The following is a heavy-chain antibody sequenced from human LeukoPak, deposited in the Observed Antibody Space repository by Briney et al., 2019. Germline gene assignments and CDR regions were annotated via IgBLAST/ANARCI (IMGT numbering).Heavy chain of an antibody. CDR2: IHSSGST. D-gene: IGHD1-14*01. CDR1: GGSISGYY. J-gene: IGHJ3*01. Sequence: SETLSLTCTVSGGSISGYYWSWIGQSPGKGLEWIGYIHSSGSTNYNPYLKSRVTILVDTSKNQFSLKMTSVTAADTAVYYCGRGGEWNHFPAWGQEGLVAVSS. CDR3: GRGGEWNHFPA. V-gene: IGHV4-59*01.